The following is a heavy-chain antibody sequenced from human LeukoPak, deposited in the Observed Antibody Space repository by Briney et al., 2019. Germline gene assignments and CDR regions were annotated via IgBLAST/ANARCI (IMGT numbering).Heavy chain of an antibody. V-gene: IGHV3-7*01. D-gene: IGHD6-19*01. J-gene: IGHJ4*02. CDR1: GFTFSSYW. CDR2: IKQDGSDK. CDR3: APGGVAGDY. Sequence: GSLRLSCAASGFTFSSYWMNWVRQAPGKGLEWVANIKQDGSDKYYVDSVKGQFTISRDNAKNSLYLQMNSLRAEDTAVYYCAPGGVAGDYWGQGTLVTVSS.